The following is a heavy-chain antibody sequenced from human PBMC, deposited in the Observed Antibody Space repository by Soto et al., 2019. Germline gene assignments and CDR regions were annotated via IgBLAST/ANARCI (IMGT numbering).Heavy chain of an antibody. CDR1: GGSISSSNW. V-gene: IGHV4-4*02. CDR3: ARRGQQLAPKIDY. J-gene: IGHJ4*02. Sequence: PSETLSLTCAVSGGSISSSNWWSWVRQPPGKGLEWIGEIYHSGSTNYNPSLKSRVTISVDKSKNQFSLKLSSVTAADTAVYYCARRGQQLAPKIDYWGQGTLVTVSS. CDR2: IYHSGST. D-gene: IGHD6-13*01.